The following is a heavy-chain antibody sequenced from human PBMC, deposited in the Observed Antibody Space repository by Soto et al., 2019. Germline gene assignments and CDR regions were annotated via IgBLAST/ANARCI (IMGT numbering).Heavy chain of an antibody. CDR1: GSAFSSYG. CDR2: ISPNGRET. D-gene: IGHD2-15*01. CDR3: VKKRIVAPGNWYFDL. Sequence: EVQLVESGGALVQPGGSLRLSCSASGSAFSSYGMHWVRHAPGKRLEYVSAISPNGRETYYADSVKGRFTISRDNSKITLCLQMDSLRAEDTAVYYCVKKRIVAPGNWYFDLWGRGTLVIVSS. J-gene: IGHJ2*01. V-gene: IGHV3-64D*06.